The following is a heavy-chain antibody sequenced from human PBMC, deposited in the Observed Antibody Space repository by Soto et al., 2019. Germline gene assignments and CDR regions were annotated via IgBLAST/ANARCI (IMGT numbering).Heavy chain of an antibody. D-gene: IGHD2-15*01. V-gene: IGHV3-23*01. CDR3: AKDPSTVGYCGGRSCYFDY. J-gene: IGHJ4*02. Sequence: GGSLRLSCAASGFTFSSYAMSWVRQAPGKGLEWVSSISGSDYNTYYADSVKGRFSISRDNSKNTLYLQMNSLRAEDTALYYCAKDPSTVGYCGGRSCYFDYWGQGITVTVSS. CDR1: GFTFSSYA. CDR2: ISGSDYNT.